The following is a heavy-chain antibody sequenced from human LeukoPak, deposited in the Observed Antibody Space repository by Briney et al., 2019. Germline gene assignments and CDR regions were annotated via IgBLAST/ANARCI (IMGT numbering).Heavy chain of an antibody. CDR3: ARELAGSFDY. J-gene: IGHJ4*02. D-gene: IGHD3-3*02. CDR2: IYSGGST. V-gene: IGHV3-53*01. Sequence: SGGSLRLSCTASGFTFSNYAMSWVRQAPGKGLEWVSVIYSGGSTYYADSVKGRFTISRDNSKNTLYLQMNSLRAEDTAVYYCARELAGSFDYWGQGTLVTVSS. CDR1: GFTFSNYA.